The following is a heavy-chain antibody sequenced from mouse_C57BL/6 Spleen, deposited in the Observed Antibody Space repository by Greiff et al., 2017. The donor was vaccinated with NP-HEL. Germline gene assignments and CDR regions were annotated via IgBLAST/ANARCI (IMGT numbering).Heavy chain of an antibody. CDR2: IHPNSGST. CDR3: ARFITTTFGY. CDR1: GYTFTSYW. D-gene: IGHD1-1*01. V-gene: IGHV1-64*01. J-gene: IGHJ2*01. Sequence: VQLQQPGAELVKPGASVKLSCKASGYTFTSYWMHWVKQRPGQGLEWIGMIHPNSGSTNYNEKLKSKATLTVDKSSSTAYMQLSYLTSEDSAVYYCARFITTTFGYWGKGTTLTVSS.